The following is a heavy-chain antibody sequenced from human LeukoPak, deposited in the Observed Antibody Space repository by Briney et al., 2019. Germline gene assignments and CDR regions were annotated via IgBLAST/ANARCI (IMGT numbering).Heavy chain of an antibody. CDR1: GFTFSSYE. CDR2: ISSSGSTI. D-gene: IGHD2-2*01. Sequence: PGGSLRLSCAASGFTFSSYEMNWVRQAPGKGLEWVSYISSSGSTIYYADSVKGRFTISRDNAKNSLYLQMNSLRAEDTAVYYCARVGWDIVVVPAAIDGSSYYYYMDVWGKGTTVTVSS. V-gene: IGHV3-48*03. J-gene: IGHJ6*03. CDR3: ARVGWDIVVVPAAIDGSSYYYYMDV.